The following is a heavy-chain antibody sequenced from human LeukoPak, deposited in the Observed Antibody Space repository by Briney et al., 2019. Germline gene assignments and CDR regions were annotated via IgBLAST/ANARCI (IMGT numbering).Heavy chain of an antibody. V-gene: IGHV3-11*01. CDR3: ARAKMGN. J-gene: IGHJ4*02. CDR1: RFIFRNYY. CDR2: ISDNGDTI. Sequence: GGSLRLSCAASRFIFRNYYMSWMRQAPGKGLEWVSYISDNGDTIYYGDFVKGRFTISRDNANNSLSLHMTNLTVEDTAVYYCARAKMGNWGQGAPVTVSS. D-gene: IGHD2-8*01.